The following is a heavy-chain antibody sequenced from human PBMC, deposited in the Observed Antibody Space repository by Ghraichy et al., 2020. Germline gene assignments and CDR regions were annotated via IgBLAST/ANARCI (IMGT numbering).Heavy chain of an antibody. D-gene: IGHD2-8*01. CDR2: TKGDGSYT. CDR3: VRGTNGWRGSDY. V-gene: IGHV3-74*01. Sequence: GGSLRLSRAASGFTISNYWMHWVRQVPGRGLEWVSETKGDGSYTTYADSVKGRFTISRDNAKNTVYLQMNNLRAEDMALYYCVRGTNGWRGSDYWGPGTLVTVSS. J-gene: IGHJ4*02. CDR1: GFTISNYW.